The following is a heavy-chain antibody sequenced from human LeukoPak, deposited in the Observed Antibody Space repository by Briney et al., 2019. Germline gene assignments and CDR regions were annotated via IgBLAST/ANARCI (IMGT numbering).Heavy chain of an antibody. Sequence: PSETLSLTCAVYGGSFSGYYWSWIRQPPGKGLEWIGEINHSGSTNYNLSLKSRVTISVDTSKNQFSLKLSSVTAADTAVYYCARGEGEDIVVEVAATQGFDYWGQGTLVTVSS. CDR3: ARGEGEDIVVEVAATQGFDY. D-gene: IGHD2-15*01. J-gene: IGHJ4*02. V-gene: IGHV4-34*01. CDR2: INHSGST. CDR1: GGSFSGYY.